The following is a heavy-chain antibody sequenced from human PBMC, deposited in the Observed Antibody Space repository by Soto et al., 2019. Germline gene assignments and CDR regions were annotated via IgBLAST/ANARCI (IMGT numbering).Heavy chain of an antibody. D-gene: IGHD3-10*01. CDR2: INPNSGGT. V-gene: IGHV1-2*02. CDR3: AKSTRITMVRGVISFDP. J-gene: IGHJ5*02. CDR1: GYTFTGYY. Sequence: ASVKVSFKASGYTFTGYYMHWLRQAPGQGLEWMGWINPNSGGTNYAQKFQGRVTMTRDTSISTAYMELSRLRSDDTAVYYCAKSTRITMVRGVISFDPWGQGTLVTVSS.